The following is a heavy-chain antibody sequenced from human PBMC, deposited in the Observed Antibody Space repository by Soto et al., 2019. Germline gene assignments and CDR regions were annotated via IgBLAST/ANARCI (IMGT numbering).Heavy chain of an antibody. D-gene: IGHD2-15*01. J-gene: IGHJ4*02. Sequence: GESLKISCKGSGYSFTSYWIGWVRQMPGKGLEWMGIIYPGDSDTRYSPSFQGQVTISADKSISTAYLQWSSLKASDTTMYYCARGGYCSGGSCYYFVYWGQGTPVTVSS. CDR1: GYSFTSYW. V-gene: IGHV5-51*01. CDR3: ARGGYCSGGSCYYFVY. CDR2: IYPGDSDT.